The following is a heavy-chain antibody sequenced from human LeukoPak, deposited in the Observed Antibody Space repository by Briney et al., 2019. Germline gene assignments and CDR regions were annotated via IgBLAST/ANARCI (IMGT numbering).Heavy chain of an antibody. D-gene: IGHD3-22*01. Sequence: ASVKVSCKASGYTFTSYDINWVRQATGQGLEWMGWMNPNSGNTGYAQKFQGRVTMTRNTSISTAYMELSSLRSEDTAVYYCAREKRGDYYDSSGYYYLLYYYYGMDVWGQGTTVTVSS. CDR1: GYTFTSYD. V-gene: IGHV1-8*01. CDR3: AREKRGDYYDSSGYYYLLYYYYGMDV. J-gene: IGHJ6*02. CDR2: MNPNSGNT.